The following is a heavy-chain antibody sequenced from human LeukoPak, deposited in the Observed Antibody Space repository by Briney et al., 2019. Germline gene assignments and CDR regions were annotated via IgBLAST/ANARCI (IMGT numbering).Heavy chain of an antibody. V-gene: IGHV3-74*01. D-gene: IGHD1-26*01. Sequence: PSGGSLRLSCAASGFTFSSYWMHWVRQAPGKGLVWVSRINSDGNSTSYADSVKGRFTISRDNAKNTLYLQMNSLRAEDTAVYYCARASSNTDNGSYGNYYYYMDVWGKGTTVTVSS. CDR2: INSDGNST. CDR1: GFTFSSYW. J-gene: IGHJ6*03. CDR3: ARASSNTDNGSYGNYYYYMDV.